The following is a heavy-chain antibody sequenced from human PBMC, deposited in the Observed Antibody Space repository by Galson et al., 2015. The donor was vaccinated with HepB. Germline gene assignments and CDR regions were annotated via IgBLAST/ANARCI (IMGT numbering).Heavy chain of an antibody. V-gene: IGHV1-46*01. J-gene: IGHJ3*02. Sequence: SVKVSCKASGYTFTSYYMHWVRQAPGQGLEWMGIINPSGGSTSYAQKFQGRVTMTRDTSTSTVYMELSSLSSEDTAVYYCAREKAYCGGDCSTGAFDIWGQGTMVTVSS. D-gene: IGHD2-21*01. CDR1: GYTFTSYY. CDR2: INPSGGST. CDR3: AREKAYCGGDCSTGAFDI.